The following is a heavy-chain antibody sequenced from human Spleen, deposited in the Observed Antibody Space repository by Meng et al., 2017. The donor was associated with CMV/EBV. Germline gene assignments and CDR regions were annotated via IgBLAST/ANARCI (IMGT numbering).Heavy chain of an antibody. CDR1: GFTFSSYS. CDR2: ISSSSSYI. V-gene: IGHV3-21*01. Sequence: GESLKISCAASGFTFSSYSMNWVRQAPGKGLEWVSSISSSSSYIYYADSVKGRFTISRDNAKNSLYLQMNSLRAEDTAVYYCASLPLLDDFWSGPGYGMDVWGQGTTVTVSS. CDR3: ASLPLLDDFWSGPGYGMDV. D-gene: IGHD3-3*01. J-gene: IGHJ6*02.